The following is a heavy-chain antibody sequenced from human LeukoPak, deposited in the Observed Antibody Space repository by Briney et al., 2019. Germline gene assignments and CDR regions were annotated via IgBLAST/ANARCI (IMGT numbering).Heavy chain of an antibody. CDR3: AKVRTAYYDFWSGYPAGFDY. V-gene: IGHV3-23*01. Sequence: GGSLRLSCAASGFTFSSYAMSWVRQAPGKGLEWVSAISGSGGSTYYADSVKGRFTISRDNSKNTLYLQMNSLRAEDTAVYYCAKVRTAYYDFWSGYPAGFDYWGQGTLVTVSS. CDR1: GFTFSSYA. D-gene: IGHD3-3*01. J-gene: IGHJ4*02. CDR2: ISGSGGST.